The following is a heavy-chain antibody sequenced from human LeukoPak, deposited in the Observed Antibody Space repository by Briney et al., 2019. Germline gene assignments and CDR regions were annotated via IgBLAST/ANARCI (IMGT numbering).Heavy chain of an antibody. V-gene: IGHV3-9*01. Sequence: PGGSLRLSCAASGFTFDDYAMHWVRQAPGKGLEWVSGISWNSGSIGYADSVKGRFTISRDNAKNSLYLQMNSLRAGDTAVYYCAKPHFDDWGQGTPVTVSS. CDR3: AKPHFDD. J-gene: IGHJ4*02. CDR1: GFTFDDYA. CDR2: ISWNSGSI.